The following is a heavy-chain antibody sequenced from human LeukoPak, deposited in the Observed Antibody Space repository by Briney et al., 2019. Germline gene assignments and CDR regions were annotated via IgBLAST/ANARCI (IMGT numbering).Heavy chain of an antibody. Sequence: GGSLRLSCAAYGFTFNYHSMNWVRQAPGKGLVWVSGINSDGRSTRYADSVKGRFTISRDNAKNTLYLQMNSLRAEDTAVYYCASKEVFDYWGQGTLVTVSS. CDR3: ASKEVFDY. J-gene: IGHJ4*02. CDR1: GFTFNYHS. V-gene: IGHV3-74*01. CDR2: INSDGRST.